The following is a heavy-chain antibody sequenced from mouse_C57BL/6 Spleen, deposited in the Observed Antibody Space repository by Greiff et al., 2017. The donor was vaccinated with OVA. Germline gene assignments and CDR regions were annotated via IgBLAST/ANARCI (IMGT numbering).Heavy chain of an antibody. Sequence: QVQLQQPGAELVMPGASVKLSCKASGYTFTSYWMHWVKQRPGQGLEWIGEIDPSDSYTNYNQKFKGKSTLTVDKSSSTAYMQLSSLTSEDSAVYYCARKGGNSWVYAMDYWGQGTSVTVSS. J-gene: IGHJ4*01. V-gene: IGHV1-69*01. CDR3: ARKGGNSWVYAMDY. CDR1: GYTFTSYW. CDR2: IDPSDSYT. D-gene: IGHD2-1*01.